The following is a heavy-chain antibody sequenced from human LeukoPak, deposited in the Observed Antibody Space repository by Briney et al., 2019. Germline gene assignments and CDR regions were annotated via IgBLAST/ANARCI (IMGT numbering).Heavy chain of an antibody. Sequence: GASVNVSCKASGYTFTSYGISWVRQAPGQGLEWMGWISAYNGNTNYAQKLQGRVTMTTDTSTSTAYMELRSLRSDDTAVYYCARVLCSSTRMNYYYYGMDVWGQGTTVTVSS. CDR1: GYTFTSYG. CDR3: ARVLCSSTRMNYYYYGMDV. D-gene: IGHD2-2*01. J-gene: IGHJ6*02. CDR2: ISAYNGNT. V-gene: IGHV1-18*01.